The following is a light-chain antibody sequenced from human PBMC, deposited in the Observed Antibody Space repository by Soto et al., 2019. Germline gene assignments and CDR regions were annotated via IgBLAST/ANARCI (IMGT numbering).Light chain of an antibody. Sequence: EAVLTQSPATLSVSPGERATLSCRASQSVATNVAWYQQRPGQAPRLLIYGASKRAIGLPARFSGSGSGTEFTLTITSLQSEDFAVSYCQQYNNWPQTFGQGTKVEIK. V-gene: IGKV3-15*01. CDR3: QQYNNWPQT. CDR2: GAS. CDR1: QSVATN. J-gene: IGKJ1*01.